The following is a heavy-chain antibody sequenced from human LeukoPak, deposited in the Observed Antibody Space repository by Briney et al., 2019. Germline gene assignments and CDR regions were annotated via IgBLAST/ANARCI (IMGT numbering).Heavy chain of an antibody. J-gene: IGHJ4*02. CDR1: GFTVSSNY. CDR2: IYSGGST. CDR3: ARDARFSYCGGDCLDY. Sequence: PGGSLRLTCAASGFTVSSNYMSWVRQAPGKGLEWVSVIYSGGSTYYADSVKGRFTISRDNSKNTLYLQMNSLRAEDTAVCYCARDARFSYCGGDCLDYWGQGTLVTVSS. D-gene: IGHD2-21*02. V-gene: IGHV3-66*01.